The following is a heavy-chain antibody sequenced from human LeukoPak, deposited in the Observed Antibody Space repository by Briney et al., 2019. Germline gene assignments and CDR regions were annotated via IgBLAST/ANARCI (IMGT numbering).Heavy chain of an antibody. D-gene: IGHD5-12*01. V-gene: IGHV4-59*01. CDR3: ARVDIVATMGGFDY. CDR1: GGSISSYY. J-gene: IGHJ4*02. CDR2: IYYSGST. Sequence: SETLSLTCTVSGGSISSYYWSWIRQPPGKGLEWIGYIYYSGSTNYNPSLKSRVTISVDTSKNQFSLKLSSVIAADTAVYYCARVDIVATMGGFDYWGQGTLVTVSS.